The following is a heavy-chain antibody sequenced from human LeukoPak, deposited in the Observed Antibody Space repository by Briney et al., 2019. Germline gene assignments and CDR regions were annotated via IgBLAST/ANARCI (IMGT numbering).Heavy chain of an antibody. Sequence: SETLSLTCTVSGGSISSYYWSWIRQPPGKGLGWIWYIYYSGSTNYNPSLKSRVTISVDTSKNQFSLKLSSVTAADTAVYYCARTAAYYYYASSGYSYSFDYWGQGTLVTVSS. J-gene: IGHJ4*02. D-gene: IGHD3-22*01. CDR2: IYYSGST. CDR1: GGSISSYY. CDR3: ARTAAYYYYASSGYSYSFDY. V-gene: IGHV4-59*01.